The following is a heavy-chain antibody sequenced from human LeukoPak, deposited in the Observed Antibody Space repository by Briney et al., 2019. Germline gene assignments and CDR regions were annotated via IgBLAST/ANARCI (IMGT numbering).Heavy chain of an antibody. J-gene: IGHJ6*02. V-gene: IGHV3-66*01. CDR1: GFTVSSNY. D-gene: IGHD3-10*01. CDR3: ARSYYGSGSYYGNGIDV. CDR2: IYSDGST. Sequence: GGSLRLSCAAPGFTVSSNYMSWVRQAPGKGLEWVSVIYSDGSTRYAESVQGRFTISRDNSKNTLYLQMNSLRDEDTAVYYCARSYYGSGSYYGNGIDVWGQGTTVTVSS.